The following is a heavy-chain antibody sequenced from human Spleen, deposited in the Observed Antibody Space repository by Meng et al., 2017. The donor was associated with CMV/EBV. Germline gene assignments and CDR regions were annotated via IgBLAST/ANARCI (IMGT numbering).Heavy chain of an antibody. J-gene: IGHJ6*02. CDR2: INPNSGGT. CDR1: GYTFIGYY. CDR3: ARMPHPPYSYRGMDV. Sequence: ASVKVSCKASGYTFIGYYMHWMRQAPGQGLEWMGWINPNSGGTDHAQKFQGRVTMTRDTSISTVYMELSRLRSDDTAVYYCARMPHPPYSYRGMDVWGQGTTVTVSS. D-gene: IGHD2-21*01. V-gene: IGHV1-2*02.